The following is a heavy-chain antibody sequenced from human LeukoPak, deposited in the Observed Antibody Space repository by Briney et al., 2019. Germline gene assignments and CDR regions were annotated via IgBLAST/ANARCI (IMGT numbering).Heavy chain of an antibody. D-gene: IGHD4-11*01. CDR3: ARDLKTTY. CDR2: ISSGGDRT. Sequence: AGGSLRLSCAASGFTFSSHAMTWVRQTPGKGLEWLSTISSGGDRTYYADSVKGRFTISRDNSKNTLYLQMISLTADDTAFYYCARDLKTTYWGQGTLVTVSS. J-gene: IGHJ4*02. V-gene: IGHV3-23*01. CDR1: GFTFSSHA.